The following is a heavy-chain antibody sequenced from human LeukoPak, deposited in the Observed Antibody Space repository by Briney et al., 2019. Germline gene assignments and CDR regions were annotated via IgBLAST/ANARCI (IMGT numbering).Heavy chain of an antibody. CDR1: GFTFSSYS. CDR3: ATGEWELLAYDY. D-gene: IGHD1-26*01. Sequence: GGSLRLSCAASGFTFSSYSMNWVRQAPGKGLEWVSSISSSSSYIYYADSVKGRFTTSRDNSKNTLYLQMNSLRAEDTAVYYCATGEWELLAYDYWGQGTLVTVS. CDR2: ISSSSSYI. V-gene: IGHV3-21*04. J-gene: IGHJ4*02.